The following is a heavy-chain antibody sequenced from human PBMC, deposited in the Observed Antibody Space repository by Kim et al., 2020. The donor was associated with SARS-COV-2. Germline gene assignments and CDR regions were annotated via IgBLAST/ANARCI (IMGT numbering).Heavy chain of an antibody. Sequence: TTYTPSLKSRVNMSVATSKNQFPLKRTSLTAADTAVYYCARETDYNWFDTWGQGTLVIVSS. CDR3: ARETDYNWFDT. CDR2: T. V-gene: IGHV4-4*07. J-gene: IGHJ5*02.